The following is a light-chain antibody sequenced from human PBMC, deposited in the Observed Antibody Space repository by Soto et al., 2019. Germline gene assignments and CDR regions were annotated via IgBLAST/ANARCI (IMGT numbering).Light chain of an antibody. CDR2: KAT. V-gene: IGKV1-5*03. Sequence: DIQVTQSPPTLSASVGDRVTITWRTSQTISTWMAWYQQKPGTAPRLLIYKATTLQSGVPPRFRGSGSGTEFTLAITSLEPDDFATYYCQQYETFSPWTFGQGTKVDIK. CDR3: QQYETFSPWT. CDR1: QTISTW. J-gene: IGKJ1*01.